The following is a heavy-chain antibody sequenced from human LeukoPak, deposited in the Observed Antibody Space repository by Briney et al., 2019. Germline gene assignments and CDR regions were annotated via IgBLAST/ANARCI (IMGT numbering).Heavy chain of an antibody. CDR3: ARNYYDSSGYQEATFNY. V-gene: IGHV3-33*01. Sequence: GGSLRLSCAASGFTFSNYGMHWVRQAPGKGLERVAGIWYDGGYKYYADSVKGRFTISRDNSKNTLFLQMDSQRAEDTAVYYCARNYYDSSGYQEATFNYWGQGTLVTVSS. D-gene: IGHD3-22*01. CDR1: GFTFSNYG. J-gene: IGHJ4*02. CDR2: IWYDGGYK.